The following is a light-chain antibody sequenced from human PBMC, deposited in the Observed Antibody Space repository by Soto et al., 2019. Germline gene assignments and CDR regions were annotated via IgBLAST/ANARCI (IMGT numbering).Light chain of an antibody. Sequence: DIQMTQSPSSLSASVGDRVTITCRASQTISGYLNWYQQKPGKAPELLIYAASYLGNGVPSRFSGSGSGTDFTLTISSLQPEDFATYYCQQLNSYPQTFXQGTKVDIK. CDR1: QTISGY. CDR3: QQLNSYPQT. J-gene: IGKJ1*01. V-gene: IGKV1-39*01. CDR2: AAS.